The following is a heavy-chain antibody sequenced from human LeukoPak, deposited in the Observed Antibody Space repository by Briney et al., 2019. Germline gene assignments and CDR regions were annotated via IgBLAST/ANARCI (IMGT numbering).Heavy chain of an antibody. V-gene: IGHV3-7*01. D-gene: IGHD1-7*01. Sequence: PGGSLRLSCAASGFTFSSYWMSWVRQAPGKGLEWGANIKQDGSEKYYVGSVKGRFTISRDNAKNSLYLQMNSLRAEDTAVYYCARVYWNYEDYFDYWGQGTLVTVSS. CDR1: GFTFSSYW. CDR3: ARVYWNYEDYFDY. J-gene: IGHJ4*02. CDR2: IKQDGSEK.